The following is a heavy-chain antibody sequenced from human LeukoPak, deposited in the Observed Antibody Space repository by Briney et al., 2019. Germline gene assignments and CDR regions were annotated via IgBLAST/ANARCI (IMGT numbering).Heavy chain of an antibody. D-gene: IGHD6-13*01. CDR1: GGSFSGYY. Sequence: SETLSLTCAVYGGSFSGYYWSWIRQPPGKGLEWIGEINHSGSTNYNPSLKSRVTISLGTSKNQFSLKLNSVTAADTAVYYCARLKLIAAAGLSYYYYNYMDVWGNGTTVAISS. J-gene: IGHJ6*03. V-gene: IGHV4-34*01. CDR2: INHSGST. CDR3: ARLKLIAAAGLSYYYYNYMDV.